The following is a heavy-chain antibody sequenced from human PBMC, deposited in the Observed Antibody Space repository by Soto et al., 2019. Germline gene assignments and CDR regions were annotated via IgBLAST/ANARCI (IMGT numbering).Heavy chain of an antibody. Sequence: QVQLVESGGGVVQPGRSLRLSCATSGFTFSTFSMHWVRQAPGKGLEWVAHISDDGIEKDNADSVKGRFTISRDNPDNTLFLQMNSLTSEDTGVYYCARGPESGDFWGQGTLVTVPS. CDR2: ISDDGIEK. V-gene: IGHV3-30*04. CDR1: GFTFSTFS. CDR3: ARGPESGDF. J-gene: IGHJ4*02. D-gene: IGHD1-26*01.